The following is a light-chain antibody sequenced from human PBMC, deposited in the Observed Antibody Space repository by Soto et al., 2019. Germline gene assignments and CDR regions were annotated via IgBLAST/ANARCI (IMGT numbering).Light chain of an antibody. Sequence: VLTQPASVSGSPGQSITISCTGTSSDVGSYNLVSWYQQHPGKAPKLMIYEGSKRPSGVSNRFSGSKSGNTASLTISGLQAEDEADYYCCSYAGSSTSYVSGTGTKVTVL. V-gene: IGLV2-23*01. CDR3: CSYAGSSTSYV. CDR1: SSDVGSYNL. J-gene: IGLJ1*01. CDR2: EGS.